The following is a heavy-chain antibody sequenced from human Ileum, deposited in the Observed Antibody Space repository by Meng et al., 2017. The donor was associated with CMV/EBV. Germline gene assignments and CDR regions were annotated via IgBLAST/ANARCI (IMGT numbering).Heavy chain of an antibody. CDR1: GGSISTYS. CDR2: IYHSGNT. V-gene: IGHV4-59*12. D-gene: IGHD6-13*01. Sequence: SETLSLTCNVSGGSISTYSWNWIRQPPGKGLEWIGYIYHSGNTKYSSSLKSRVTISVDTSKDQFSLKMTSVTDADTDVYYCARGDPQLARRNGMDVWGQGTTVTVS. J-gene: IGHJ6*02. CDR3: ARGDPQLARRNGMDV.